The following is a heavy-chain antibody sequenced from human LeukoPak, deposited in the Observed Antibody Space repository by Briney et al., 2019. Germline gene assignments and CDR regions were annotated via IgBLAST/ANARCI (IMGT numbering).Heavy chain of an antibody. V-gene: IGHV3-11*01. D-gene: IGHD2-2*01. Sequence: GGSLRLSCAASGFSFSDHYMSWIRQAPGGGLEWASYISGRSNATYYADSVRGRFTISRDNAKNSLYLQMNSLRAEDTAVYYCAKQSVPADFDYWGQGTLVTVSS. CDR2: ISGRSNAT. CDR3: AKQSVPADFDY. J-gene: IGHJ4*02. CDR1: GFSFSDHY.